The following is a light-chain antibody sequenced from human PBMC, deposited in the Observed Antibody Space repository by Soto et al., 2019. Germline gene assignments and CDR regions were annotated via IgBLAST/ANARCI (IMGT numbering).Light chain of an antibody. Sequence: LTQPASVSWSPGQSFTISCTGTSSDVGGYNYVSWYQQHPGKAPKLMIYEVSNRPSGVSYRFSGSKSGNTASLTISGLQAEDEADYYCSSYTSSSTLYVFGTGTKVTVL. CDR3: SSYTSSSTLYV. J-gene: IGLJ1*01. CDR1: SSDVGGYNY. V-gene: IGLV2-14*01. CDR2: EVS.